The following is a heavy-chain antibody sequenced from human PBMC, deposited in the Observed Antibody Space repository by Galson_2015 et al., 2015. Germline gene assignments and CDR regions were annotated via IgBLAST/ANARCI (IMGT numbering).Heavy chain of an antibody. J-gene: IGHJ5*02. D-gene: IGHD3-10*01. V-gene: IGHV1-18*01. CDR3: ARDDYSAGSHDP. Sequence: SVKVSCKASGYNFTNYGISWVRQAPGQGLEWMGWIDAYNGNTNYAQKVYDRLTSTTDRSTSTAYMELSSLTSDDTAVYYCARDDYSAGSHDPWGQGTLVTVSP. CDR2: IDAYNGNT. CDR1: GYNFTNYG.